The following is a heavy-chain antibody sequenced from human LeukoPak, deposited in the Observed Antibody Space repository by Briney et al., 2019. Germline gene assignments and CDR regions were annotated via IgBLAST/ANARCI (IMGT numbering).Heavy chain of an antibody. D-gene: IGHD2-15*01. Sequence: SETLSLTCTVSGDSISSYYWSWIRQPPGKGLEWIGYIYYSGSTNYNPSLKSRVTISVDTSKNQFSLKLSSVTAADTAVYYCARGECSGGSCYFAPVDYWGQGTLVTVSS. CDR3: ARGECSGGSCYFAPVDY. CDR2: IYYSGST. V-gene: IGHV4-59*01. CDR1: GDSISSYY. J-gene: IGHJ4*02.